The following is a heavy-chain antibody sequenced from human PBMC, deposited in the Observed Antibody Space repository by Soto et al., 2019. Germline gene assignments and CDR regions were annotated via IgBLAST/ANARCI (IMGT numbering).Heavy chain of an antibody. CDR2: IIPIFGTA. V-gene: IGHV1-69*13. CDR1: GYTFTSYG. Sequence: SVKVSCKASGYTFTSYGINWVRQAPGQGLEWMGGIIPIFGTANYAQKFQGRVTITADESTSTAYMELSSLRSEDTAVYYCARSQDYYDSSGYLDYWGQGTLVTVSS. J-gene: IGHJ4*02. CDR3: ARSQDYYDSSGYLDY. D-gene: IGHD3-22*01.